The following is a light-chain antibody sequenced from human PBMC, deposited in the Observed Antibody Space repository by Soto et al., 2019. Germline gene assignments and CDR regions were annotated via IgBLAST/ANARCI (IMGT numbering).Light chain of an antibody. CDR1: QTIISW. Sequence: SQLTQSASSRSASVVDRVTITFRAIQTIISWLAWYQQKPGKAPKRLIYAASSLQSGVPSRFSGSGSGTDFTLTISSLQPEDFATYYCLQHNSYPLTFGGGTKVDIK. CDR3: LQHNSYPLT. J-gene: IGKJ4*01. CDR2: AAS. V-gene: IGKV1-17*01.